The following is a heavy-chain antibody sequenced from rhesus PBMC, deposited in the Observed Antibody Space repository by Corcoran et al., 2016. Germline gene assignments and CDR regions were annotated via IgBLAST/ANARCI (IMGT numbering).Heavy chain of an antibody. CDR3: ARDHFMVATGIDY. Sequence: QVQLQESGPGVVKPSGTLSLTCAVSGGSISDSYRWRWIRQPPGKGLEWIGYIYGSSTSTNSNPSLKSRVTISKDTSKNQFSLKLSSVTAADTAVYYCARDHFMVATGIDYWGQGVLVTVSS. V-gene: IGHV4S10*01. D-gene: IGHD4-4*01. CDR2: IYGSSTST. J-gene: IGHJ4*01. CDR1: GGSISDSYR.